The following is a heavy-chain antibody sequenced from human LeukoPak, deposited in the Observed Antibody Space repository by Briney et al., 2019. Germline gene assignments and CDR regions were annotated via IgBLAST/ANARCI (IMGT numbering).Heavy chain of an antibody. Sequence: GRSLKFSCAASGFTFSTCHIHWVRQAPGKGLEWVALIWYDGSKTYYADSVKGRFTVSRDNSKNTLYLQMNSLRAEDTAVYYCAKDSNDYGDYNYFDFWGQGTLVTVSS. CDR1: GFTFSTCH. D-gene: IGHD4-17*01. CDR2: IWYDGSKT. V-gene: IGHV3-33*06. J-gene: IGHJ4*02. CDR3: AKDSNDYGDYNYFDF.